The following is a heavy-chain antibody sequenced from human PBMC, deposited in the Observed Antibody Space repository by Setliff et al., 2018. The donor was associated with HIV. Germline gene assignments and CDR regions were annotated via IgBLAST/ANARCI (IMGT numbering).Heavy chain of an antibody. CDR2: INAGDDNT. CDR1: GYTLSSNA. D-gene: IGHD3-16*01. Sequence: ASVKVSCKAFGYTLSSNAIRRVRQAPGQRLEWMGYINAGDDNTRYSEKFQGRVTITRDTSTTTSYMELSSLRSADTAVYYCARGACIRSYLSDYWVLGILVTVSS. J-gene: IGHJ4*02. V-gene: IGHV1-3*01. CDR3: ARGACIRSYLSDY.